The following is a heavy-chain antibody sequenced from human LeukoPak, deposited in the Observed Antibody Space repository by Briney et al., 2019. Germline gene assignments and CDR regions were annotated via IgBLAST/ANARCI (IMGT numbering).Heavy chain of an antibody. J-gene: IGHJ6*03. V-gene: IGHV3-48*01. CDR3: AKPPITIFGVIHYYYMDV. CDR2: ISSSGSNI. CDR1: GFTFSSYS. Sequence: GGSLRLSCAASGFTFSSYSMNWVRQAPGKGLEWVSYISSSGSNIFYADSVKGRFTISRDNAKNSLYLQMNSLRAEDTAVYYCAKPPITIFGVIHYYYMDVWGNGTTVTVSS. D-gene: IGHD3-3*01.